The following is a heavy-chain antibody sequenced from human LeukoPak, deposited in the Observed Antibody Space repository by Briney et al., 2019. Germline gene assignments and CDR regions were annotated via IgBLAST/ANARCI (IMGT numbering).Heavy chain of an antibody. J-gene: IGHJ4*02. CDR1: GFTFSSYA. D-gene: IGHD2-8*01. V-gene: IGHV3-21*01. Sequence: GGSLRLSCAASGFTFSSYAMNWVRQAPGKGLEWVSSISGSSAFIYYAESVKGRFTISRDNAKSSVYLQMNSLRVEDTAVYYCGRENGESDYWGQGTLVTVSS. CDR3: GRENGESDY. CDR2: ISGSSAFI.